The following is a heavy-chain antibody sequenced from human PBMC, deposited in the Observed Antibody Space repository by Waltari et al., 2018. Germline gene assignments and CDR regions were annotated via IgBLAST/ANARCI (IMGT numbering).Heavy chain of an antibody. D-gene: IGHD2-2*02. V-gene: IGHV1-69*01. CDR1: GATFSRYA. CDR2: IIPIFGTA. Sequence: QAQLVQSGAAVKKPGSSVKVSCTASGATFSRYAISWVRQPPGQGLEWMGGIIPIFGTANYAQKFQGRVTITADESTSTAYMELSSLRSEDTAVYYCARDIVVVPAAIPTDNWFDPWGQGTLVTVSS. J-gene: IGHJ5*02. CDR3: ARDIVVVPAAIPTDNWFDP.